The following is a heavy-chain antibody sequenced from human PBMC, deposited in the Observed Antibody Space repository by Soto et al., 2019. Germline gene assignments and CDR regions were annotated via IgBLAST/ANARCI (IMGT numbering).Heavy chain of an antibody. V-gene: IGHV4-4*07. Sequence: PSETLSLTCTVSGGSISSYYWSWIRQPAGKGLEWIGRIYTSGSTNYNPSLKSRVTISLDKSENQFSLKVTSPTAADTAVYYCASRDPGTSVDYWGQGTLVTVSS. CDR2: IYTSGST. J-gene: IGHJ4*02. CDR1: GGSISSYY. CDR3: ASRDPGTSVDY. D-gene: IGHD1-7*01.